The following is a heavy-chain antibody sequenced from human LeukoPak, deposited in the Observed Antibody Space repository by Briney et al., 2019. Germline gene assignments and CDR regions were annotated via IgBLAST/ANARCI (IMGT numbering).Heavy chain of an antibody. Sequence: SETLSLTCTVSGGSISSYYWTWIRQPPGKGLEWIGYIYNSESTNYNPSLKSRVTISVDTSKSQFSLRLTSVTAADTAMYYCARRRRIAGDGTDALDIWGHGTMVTVSS. CDR2: IYNSEST. D-gene: IGHD6-13*01. V-gene: IGHV4-59*08. J-gene: IGHJ3*02. CDR3: ARRRRIAGDGTDALDI. CDR1: GGSISSYY.